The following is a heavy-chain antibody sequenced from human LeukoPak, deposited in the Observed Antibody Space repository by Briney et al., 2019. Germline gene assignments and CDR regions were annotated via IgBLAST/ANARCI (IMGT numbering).Heavy chain of an antibody. D-gene: IGHD2-8*01. CDR3: ARDVWDYCTDGVCYPTYYYYGMDV. CDR1: GFTFRSYA. J-gene: IGHJ6*02. V-gene: IGHV3-30-3*01. Sequence: GGSLRLSCAASGFTFRSYAMPWVRQAPGKGLEWVSVISFNGNNKYYADSVKGRFTISRDNSKNTLFLQMNSLRAEDTAVYYCARDVWDYCTDGVCYPTYYYYGMDVWGQGTTVTVSS. CDR2: ISFNGNNK.